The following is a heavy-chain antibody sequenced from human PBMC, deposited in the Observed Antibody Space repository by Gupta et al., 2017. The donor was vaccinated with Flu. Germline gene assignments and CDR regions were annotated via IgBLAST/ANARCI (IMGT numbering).Heavy chain of an antibody. V-gene: IGHV3-33*01. Sequence: GVHWVRQAPGNGLEWVAVIWYDGRNQYSADSVRGRFTISGDNSKTTLYPQVNSLRVDETAVYFCARDANDYGNSAGFIDYWCQGTLVTVSS. CDR1: G. D-gene: IGHD4-17*01. CDR3: ARDANDYGNSAGFIDY. J-gene: IGHJ4*02. CDR2: IWYDGRNQ.